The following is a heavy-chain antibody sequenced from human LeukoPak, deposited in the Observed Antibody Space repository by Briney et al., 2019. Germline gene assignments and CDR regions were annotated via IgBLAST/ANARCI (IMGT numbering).Heavy chain of an antibody. D-gene: IGHD1-26*01. CDR2: IKSKTDGGTT. CDR3: AKDAYSGSYFVDY. CDR1: GFTFSNAW. V-gene: IGHV3-15*01. Sequence: GGSLRLSCAASGFTFSNAWMSWVRQAPGKGLEWVGRIKSKTDGGTTDYAAPVKGRFTISRDDSKNTLYLQMNSLKTEDTAVYYCAKDAYSGSYFVDYWGQGTLVTVSS. J-gene: IGHJ4*02.